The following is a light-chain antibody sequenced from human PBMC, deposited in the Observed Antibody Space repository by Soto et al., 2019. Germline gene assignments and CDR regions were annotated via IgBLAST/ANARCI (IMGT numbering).Light chain of an antibody. J-gene: IGKJ1*01. Sequence: DIQMTQSPSSLSASVEDRVIITCRASQSISNHLNWYQQKPGKAPKLLIFAASSLQSGVPSRFSGSRSGPDFTLTISSLQPEDFAPYYCQHSYSSPPRFGQGTKVDI. CDR2: AAS. CDR1: QSISNH. V-gene: IGKV1-39*01. CDR3: QHSYSSPPR.